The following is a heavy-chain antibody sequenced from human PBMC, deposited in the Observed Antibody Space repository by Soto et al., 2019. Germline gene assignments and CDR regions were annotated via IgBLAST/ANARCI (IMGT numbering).Heavy chain of an antibody. CDR2: IGGSTSST. D-gene: IGHD4-17*01. CDR1: GLTFSSYA. Sequence: EVQLLESGGGSVRPGGSLRLSCAASGLTFSSYAMTWVRQAPGKGLEWVSVIGGSTSSTYYADSGKGRVTISRDNSKNTLYLQMNSMRAEETAVYYCARDLYGDYGATGEDWGQGTLVTVSS. CDR3: ARDLYGDYGATGED. V-gene: IGHV3-23*01. J-gene: IGHJ4*02.